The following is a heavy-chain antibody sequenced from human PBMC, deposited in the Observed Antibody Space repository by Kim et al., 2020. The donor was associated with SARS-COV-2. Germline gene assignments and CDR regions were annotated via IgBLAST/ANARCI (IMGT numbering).Heavy chain of an antibody. J-gene: IGHJ4*02. CDR3: ARAADIVVVVAQTDY. CDR2: ISYDGSNK. D-gene: IGHD2-15*01. V-gene: IGHV3-30-3*01. CDR1: GFTFSSYA. Sequence: GGSLRLSCAASGFTFSSYAMHWVRQAPGKGLEWVAVISYDGSNKYYADSVKGRFTISRDNSKNTLYLQMNSLRAEDTAVYYCARAADIVVVVAQTDYWGQGTLVTVSS.